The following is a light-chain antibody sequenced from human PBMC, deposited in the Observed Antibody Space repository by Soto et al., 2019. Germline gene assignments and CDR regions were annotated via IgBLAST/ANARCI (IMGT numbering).Light chain of an antibody. J-gene: IGKJ1*01. CDR3: QQRDKWPRT. CDR2: DAS. V-gene: IGKV3-11*01. CDR1: QSIGSD. Sequence: EIVLTQSPATLSLSPGERATLSCRASQSIGSDLAWYQQQPGQAPRLLIYDASNRAPGIPARFGGSGSGTDFTLTISSLEPEDFAVYHCQQRDKWPRTFGQGTMVEIK.